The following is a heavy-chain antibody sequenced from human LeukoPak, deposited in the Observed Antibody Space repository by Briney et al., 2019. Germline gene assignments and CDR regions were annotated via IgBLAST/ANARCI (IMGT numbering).Heavy chain of an antibody. V-gene: IGHV3-21*05. J-gene: IGHJ2*01. CDR3: ARDGATMLRGVIVDYWYFDL. D-gene: IGHD3-10*01. CDR1: GVTFSTGS. CDR2: ISGSSTYT. Sequence: GGSLTLSCAASGVTFSTGSMNWVRQAPGKGLEWVSYISGSSTYTNYADSVKGRFTISRDNAKNSLYLQMNSLRAEDTAVYYCARDGATMLRGVIVDYWYFDLRGRGTLVTVSS.